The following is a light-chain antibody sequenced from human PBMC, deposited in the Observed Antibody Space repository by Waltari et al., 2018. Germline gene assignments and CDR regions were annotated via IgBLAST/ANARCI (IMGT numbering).Light chain of an antibody. CDR3: SSYGGTYFV. J-gene: IGLJ2*01. V-gene: IGLV2-11*01. CDR1: SNDVGGYHY. CDR2: DVT. Sequence: QSALTQPRSVSGSPGQSVTISCTGTSNDVGGYHYVSWYQPHPGEVPKLMIDDVTQRPSWVPDRFSGAKSGNTASLTISGLQADDEADYYCSSYGGTYFVFGGGTRLTVL.